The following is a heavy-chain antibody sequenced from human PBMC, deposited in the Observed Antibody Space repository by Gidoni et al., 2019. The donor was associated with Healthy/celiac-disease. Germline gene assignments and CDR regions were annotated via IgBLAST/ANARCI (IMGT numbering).Heavy chain of an antibody. V-gene: IGHV3-21*01. CDR1: GFTFSSYS. Sequence: EVQLVESGGGLVKPGGSLRLSCAASGFTFSSYSMNWVRQAPGKGLEWVSSISSSSSYIYYADSVKGRFTISRDNAKNSLYLQMNSLRAEDTAVYYCAREERRDGYNYFEYWGQGTLVTVSS. CDR3: AREERRDGYNYFEY. CDR2: ISSSSSYI. J-gene: IGHJ4*02. D-gene: IGHD5-12*01.